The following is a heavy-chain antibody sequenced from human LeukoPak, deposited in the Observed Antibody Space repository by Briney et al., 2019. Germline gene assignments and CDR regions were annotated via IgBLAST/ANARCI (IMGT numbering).Heavy chain of an antibody. CDR2: ISYDGSNK. Sequence: GGSLRLSCAASGFTFSSYGMHWVRQAPGKGLEWVAVISYDGSNKYYADSVKGRFTISRDNSKNTLYLQMNSLRAEDTAVYYCAKDFLDGSGSQTFDYWGQGTLVTVSS. D-gene: IGHD3-10*01. CDR1: GFTFSSYG. V-gene: IGHV3-30*18. J-gene: IGHJ4*02. CDR3: AKDFLDGSGSQTFDY.